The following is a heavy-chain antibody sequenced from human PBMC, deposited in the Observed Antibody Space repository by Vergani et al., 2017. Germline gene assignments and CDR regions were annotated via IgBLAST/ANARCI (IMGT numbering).Heavy chain of an antibody. J-gene: IGHJ6*02. V-gene: IGHV4-39*01. CDR3: ARLSCSSTSCYLDYYYGMDV. Sequence: QLQLQESGPGLVKPSETLSLTCTVSGGSISSSSYYWGWIRQPPGKGLEWIGSIYYSGSTYYNPSLKSRVTLSVDTSKNQFSLKLSSVTAADTAVYYCARLSCSSTSCYLDYYYGMDVWGQGTTVTVSS. D-gene: IGHD2-2*01. CDR2: IYYSGST. CDR1: GGSISSSSYY.